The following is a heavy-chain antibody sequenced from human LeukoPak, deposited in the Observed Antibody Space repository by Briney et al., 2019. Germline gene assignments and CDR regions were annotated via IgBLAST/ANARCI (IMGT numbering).Heavy chain of an antibody. CDR2: FIPIFGTA. J-gene: IGHJ4*02. D-gene: IGHD6-13*01. CDR3: ARDLAAAPQN. CDR1: GGTFSSYA. Sequence: SGKVSCKASGGTFSSYAISWVRQAPGQGLEWMGGFIPIFGTANYAQKFQGRVTITADESTSTAYMELSSLRSEDTAVYYCARDLAAAPQNWGQGTLVTVSS. V-gene: IGHV1-69*13.